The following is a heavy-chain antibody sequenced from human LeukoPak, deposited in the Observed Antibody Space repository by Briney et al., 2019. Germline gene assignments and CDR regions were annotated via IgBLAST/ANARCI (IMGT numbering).Heavy chain of an antibody. J-gene: IGHJ6*03. Sequence: SQTLSLTCTVSGGSISSDSYYWSWIRQPPGKGLEWIGYIYYSGSTYYNPSLKSRVTISVDMSKNQFSLKLTSVTAADTAVYYCARDSSGSITKGYLYYYMDVWGKGTTVTVSS. CDR1: GGSISSDSYY. CDR2: IYYSGST. D-gene: IGHD3-22*01. CDR3: ARDSSGSITKGYLYYYMDV. V-gene: IGHV4-30-4*08.